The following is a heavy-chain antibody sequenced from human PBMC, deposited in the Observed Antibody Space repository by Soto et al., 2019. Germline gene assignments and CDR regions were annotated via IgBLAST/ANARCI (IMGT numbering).Heavy chain of an antibody. D-gene: IGHD6-19*01. CDR2: LYWDDDK. CDR3: AHRRVRDSSGENFDS. V-gene: IGHV2-5*02. CDR1: GFSLNTNAVG. J-gene: IGHJ4*02. Sequence: QITLKESGPTLVKPTQTLTLTCTFSGFSLNTNAVGVAWIRQPPGKALEWLALLYWDDDKRYSPSLKSRLTITTDTSKNPGVLTMTNMDPEDTATYYCAHRRVRDSSGENFDSWGQGTLVTVSS.